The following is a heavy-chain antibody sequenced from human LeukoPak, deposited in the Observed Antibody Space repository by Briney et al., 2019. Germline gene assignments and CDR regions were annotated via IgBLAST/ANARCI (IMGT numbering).Heavy chain of an antibody. J-gene: IGHJ4*02. Sequence: PSETLSLTCTVSGGSISSSSFYWGWIRQPPGKGLEWLGNIYYSGSTYYNPSLKSRVTLSLDTSKNQFSLKLGSVTAADTAVYYCARLSHYSDSSGYYLGTYYFDYWGQGTLVTVSS. CDR2: IYYSGST. CDR3: ARLSHYSDSSGYYLGTYYFDY. CDR1: GGSISSSSFY. D-gene: IGHD3-22*01. V-gene: IGHV4-39*01.